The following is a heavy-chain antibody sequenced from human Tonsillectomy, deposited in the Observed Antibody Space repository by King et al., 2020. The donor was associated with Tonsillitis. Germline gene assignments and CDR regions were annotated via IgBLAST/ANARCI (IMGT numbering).Heavy chain of an antibody. CDR2: IDWDDDK. Sequence: QFNLQESGPALVKPTQTLTLTCAFSGFSLSTSGMRVSWIRQPPGKALEWLARIDWDDDKFYSTSLRTRLTISKDTSKNHVVLTMTNMDPVDTATYYCARLKTGSYYVFDFWGQGTLVTVSS. J-gene: IGHJ4*02. V-gene: IGHV2-70*04. CDR1: GFSLSTSGMR. D-gene: IGHD1-26*01. CDR3: ARLKTGSYYVFDF.